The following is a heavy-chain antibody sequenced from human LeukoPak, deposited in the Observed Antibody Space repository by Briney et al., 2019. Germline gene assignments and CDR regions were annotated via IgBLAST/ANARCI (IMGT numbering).Heavy chain of an antibody. CDR2: VRQDGSET. Sequence: GGSLRLSCAASGFTFSSNWMSWVRQAPGKGLEWVANVRQDGSETYYVDSVKGRFTISRDNAKNSLFLQMNTLRVEDTAVYYCARAYSYAFEPWGQGTLVTVSS. V-gene: IGHV3-7*04. D-gene: IGHD5-18*01. CDR3: ARAYSYAFEP. J-gene: IGHJ5*02. CDR1: GFTFSSNW.